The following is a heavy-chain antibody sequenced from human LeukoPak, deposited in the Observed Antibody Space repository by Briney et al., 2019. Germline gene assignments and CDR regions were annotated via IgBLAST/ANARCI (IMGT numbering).Heavy chain of an antibody. J-gene: IGHJ6*02. D-gene: IGHD5-18*01. CDR2: IIPIFGTA. CDR3: ARGYSYGFDYYGMDV. CDR1: GYTFTSYG. V-gene: IGHV1-69*13. Sequence: SVTVSCKASGYTFTSYGISWVRQAPGQGLEWMGGIIPIFGTANYAQKFQGRVTITADESTSTAYMELSSLRSEDTAVYYCARGYSYGFDYYGMDVWGQGTTVTVSS.